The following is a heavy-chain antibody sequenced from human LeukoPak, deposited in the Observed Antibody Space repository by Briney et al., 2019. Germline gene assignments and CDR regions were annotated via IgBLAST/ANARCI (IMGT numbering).Heavy chain of an antibody. CDR3: ARRGSTWNFDY. J-gene: IGHJ4*02. CDR1: GYSFTNYW. CDR2: IYPGDSDT. D-gene: IGHD3-16*01. Sequence: GESLTISCKGSGYSFTNYWIGWGRQMPGKGLEWMGIIYPGDSDTRYSPSFQGQVTISADKSISTAYLQWSSLEASDTAMYYCARRGSTWNFDYWGQGTLVTVSS. V-gene: IGHV5-51*01.